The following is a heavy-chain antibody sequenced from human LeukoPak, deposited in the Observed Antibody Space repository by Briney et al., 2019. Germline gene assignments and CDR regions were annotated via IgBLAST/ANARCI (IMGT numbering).Heavy chain of an antibody. CDR1: GYTFTSYD. J-gene: IGHJ3*01. CDR2: MSPDSGYT. CDR3: ARETEKQWQY. D-gene: IGHD6-19*01. V-gene: IGHV1-8*01. Sequence: ASVKVSCKASGYTFTSYDITWVRQATGQGLEWMGWMSPDSGYTGYAQTFQGRVSLTRNTSVSTAFMELSSLRSEDTAVYYCARETEKQWQYWGQGTTVSVSS.